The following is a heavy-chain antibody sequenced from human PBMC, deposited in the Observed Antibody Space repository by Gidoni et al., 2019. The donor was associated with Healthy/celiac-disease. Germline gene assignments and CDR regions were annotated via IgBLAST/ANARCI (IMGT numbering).Heavy chain of an antibody. J-gene: IGHJ6*02. CDR3: ARQNLRVLDEGYYGMDV. CDR1: GGSISSSSYH. Sequence: QLQLQESGPGLVKPSETLSRTCTVAGGSISSSSYHWCCLRQPPGKGLEWIGSSFYSGITYYNPSLKSVVTIAVDPSENQFSLKVSSVTAADTAVYYCARQNLRVLDEGYYGMDVWGHGTTVTVSS. CDR2: SFYSGIT. D-gene: IGHD3-3*01. V-gene: IGHV4-39*01.